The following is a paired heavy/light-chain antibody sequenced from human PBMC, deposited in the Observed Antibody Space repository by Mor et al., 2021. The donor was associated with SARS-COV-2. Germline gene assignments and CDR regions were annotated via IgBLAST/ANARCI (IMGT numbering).Light chain of an antibody. J-gene: IGLJ2*01. CDR1: TGAVTSGHY. CDR3: LLSYSGALVV. Sequence: QAVVTQEPSLTVSPGGTVTLTCGSSTGAVTSGHYPYWFQQKPGQAPRTLIYDTSNKHSWTPARFSGSLLGGKAALTLSGAQPEDEAEYYCLLSYSGALVVFGGGTKLTVL. CDR2: DTS. V-gene: IGLV7-46*01.
Heavy chain of an antibody. CDR3: TTIHSIYDFWSGYMGGHDY. V-gene: IGHV3-15*07. D-gene: IGHD3-3*01. CDR1: GFTFSNAW. Sequence: EVQLVESGGGLVKPGGSLRLSCAASGFTFSNAWMNWVRQAPGKGLEWVGRIKSKTDGGTTDYAAPVKGRFTISRDDSKNTLYLQMNSLKTEDTAVYYCTTIHSIYDFWSGYMGGHDYWGQGTLVTVSS. J-gene: IGHJ4*02. CDR2: IKSKTDGGTT.